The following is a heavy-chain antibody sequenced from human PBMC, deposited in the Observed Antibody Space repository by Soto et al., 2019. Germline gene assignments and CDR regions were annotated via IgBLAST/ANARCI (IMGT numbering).Heavy chain of an antibody. V-gene: IGHV1-18*01. CDR3: ARTKDGDY. CDR2: ISPYNGRT. Sequence: QVQLVQSGTEVKKPGASVKVSCKASGYTFTGYGINWVRQAPGLGLEWVGWISPYNGRTSYPQKVQGRVTMTTDTSTRTAYMELTSLRSDDTAVYYCARTKDGDYWGQGTQVTVSS. J-gene: IGHJ4*02. CDR1: GYTFTGYG.